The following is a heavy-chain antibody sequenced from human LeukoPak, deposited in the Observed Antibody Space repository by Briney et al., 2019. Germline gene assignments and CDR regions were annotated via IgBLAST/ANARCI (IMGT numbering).Heavy chain of an antibody. D-gene: IGHD5-18*01. V-gene: IGHV3-7*01. CDR2: IKQDGSEK. CDR1: GFTFSSYW. Sequence: GGSLRLSCAASGFTFSSYWTSWVRQAPGKGLEWVANIKQDGSEKYYVDSVKGRFTISRDNAKNSLYLQMNSLRAEDTAVYYCARGTAMAHDAFDIWGQGTMVTVSS. J-gene: IGHJ3*02. CDR3: ARGTAMAHDAFDI.